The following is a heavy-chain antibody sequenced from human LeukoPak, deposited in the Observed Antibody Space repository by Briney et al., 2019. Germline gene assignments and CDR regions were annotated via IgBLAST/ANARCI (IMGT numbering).Heavy chain of an antibody. J-gene: IGHJ5*02. Sequence: ASVKVSCKASGYTFTNYHMSWVRQALGQGLEWMGWISAYNGNTNYAQKFQGRVTMTTDTSTSTAYMELRSLRSDDTAVYYCARDGGMGFDPWGQGTLVTVSS. D-gene: IGHD2-15*01. V-gene: IGHV1-18*01. CDR3: ARDGGMGFDP. CDR2: ISAYNGNT. CDR1: GYTFTNYH.